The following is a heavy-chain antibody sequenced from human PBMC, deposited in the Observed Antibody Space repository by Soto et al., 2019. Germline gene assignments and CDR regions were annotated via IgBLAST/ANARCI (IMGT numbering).Heavy chain of an antibody. CDR3: AREQTYYYDSSGPRDAFDI. V-gene: IGHV3-30-3*01. CDR2: ISYDGSNK. CDR1: GFTFSSYA. Sequence: QVQLVESGGGVVQPGRSLRLSCAASGFTFSSYAMHWVRQAPGKGLEWVAVISYDGSNKYYADSVKGRFTISRDNSKNXLXXQMNSLRAEDTAVYYCAREQTYYYDSSGPRDAFDIWGQGTMVTVSS. J-gene: IGHJ3*02. D-gene: IGHD3-22*01.